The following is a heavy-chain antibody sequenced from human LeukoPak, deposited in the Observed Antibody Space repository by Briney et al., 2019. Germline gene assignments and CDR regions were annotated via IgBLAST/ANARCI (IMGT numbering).Heavy chain of an antibody. Sequence: GGSLRLSCAASGFTFSRSVMSWVRQAPGKGLEWVSGISDGGSDTYYAGSVKGRFIVSRDNSKNTLYLQMNSLRAEGTAVYYCAKDPWGGYYYDSSGSNYWGQGTLVTVSS. CDR2: ISDGGSDT. D-gene: IGHD3-22*01. V-gene: IGHV3-23*01. J-gene: IGHJ4*02. CDR1: GFTFSRSV. CDR3: AKDPWGGYYYDSSGSNY.